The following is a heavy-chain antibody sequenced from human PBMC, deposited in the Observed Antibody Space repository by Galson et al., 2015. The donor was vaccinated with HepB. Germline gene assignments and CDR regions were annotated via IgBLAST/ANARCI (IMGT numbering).Heavy chain of an antibody. CDR1: GFTFSSYW. V-gene: IGHV3-74*03. Sequence: SLRLSCAASGFTFSSYWMHWVRQAPGKGLVWVSRINTNGRTTEYADSVKGRLTISRDNARNSLYLQMNSLRAEDTAVYYCASEDRQWLGYFDYWGQGTLVTVSS. CDR3: ASEDRQWLGYFDY. D-gene: IGHD6-19*01. CDR2: INTNGRTT. J-gene: IGHJ4*02.